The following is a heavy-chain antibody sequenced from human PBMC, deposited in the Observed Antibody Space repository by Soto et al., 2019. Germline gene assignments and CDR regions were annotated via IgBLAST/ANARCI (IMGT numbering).Heavy chain of an antibody. J-gene: IGHJ6*02. CDR2: ISSSSSYI. CDR1: GFTFSSYS. V-gene: IGHV3-21*01. CDR3: ARDFSPTDPYYYYYYGMDV. Sequence: GGSLRLSCAASGFTFSSYSMNWVRQAPGKGLEWVSSISSSSSYIYYADSVKGRFTISRDNAKNSLYLQMNSLRAEDTAVYYCARDFSPTDPYYYYYYGMDVWGQGNTVTVSS. D-gene: IGHD3-3*02.